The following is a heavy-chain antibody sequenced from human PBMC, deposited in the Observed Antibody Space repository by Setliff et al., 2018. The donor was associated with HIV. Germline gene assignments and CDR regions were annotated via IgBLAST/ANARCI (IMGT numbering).Heavy chain of an antibody. CDR3: ARWAPPNHYFYYYMDV. V-gene: IGHV3-30*03. CDR2: ISYDGSNK. CDR1: GFTFSNYG. Sequence: PGGSLRLSCAASGFTFSNYGMHWVRQAPGKGLEWVAVISYDGSNKYYADSVKGRFTISRDNAKNTVYLQVNSLRAGDTAVYYCARWAPPNHYFYYYMDVWGKGTTVTVSS. J-gene: IGHJ6*03.